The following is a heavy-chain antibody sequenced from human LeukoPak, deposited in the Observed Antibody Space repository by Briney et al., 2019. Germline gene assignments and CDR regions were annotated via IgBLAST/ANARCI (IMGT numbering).Heavy chain of an antibody. Sequence: GGSLRLSCAASGFTFSSYAMHWVRQAPGKGLEWVAVISYDGSNKYYADSVKGRFTISRDNSKNALYLQMNSLRAEDTAAYYCARQGPIVVGYYFDYWGQGTLVTVSS. D-gene: IGHD2-15*01. J-gene: IGHJ4*02. CDR2: ISYDGSNK. CDR1: GFTFSSYA. V-gene: IGHV3-30-3*01. CDR3: ARQGPIVVGYYFDY.